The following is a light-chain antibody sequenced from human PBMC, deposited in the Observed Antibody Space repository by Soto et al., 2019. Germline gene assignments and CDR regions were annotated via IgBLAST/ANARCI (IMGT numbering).Light chain of an antibody. CDR1: QGLIRK. CDR3: QQYYTWPIT. Sequence: EIVMTPSPATLSVAPGERVSFSCRASQGLIRKLAWYQHKPGQAPRRLVSGASTGATGLPARFSGSRSATEYTITTSSLQSEDCAVYYCQQYYTWPITFGGGTKVDIK. CDR2: GAS. J-gene: IGKJ4*01. V-gene: IGKV3-15*01.